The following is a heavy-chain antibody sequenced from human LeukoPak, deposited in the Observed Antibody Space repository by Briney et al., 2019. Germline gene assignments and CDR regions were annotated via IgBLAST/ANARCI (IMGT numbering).Heavy chain of an antibody. CDR2: ISSGSSTI. Sequence: SGGSLRLSCAASGFPVSSNYMSWVRQAPGKGLEWVSYISSGSSTIYYADSVKGRFTISRDNAKNSLYLQMNSLRDEDTAAYYCARDWYFDYWGQGTLVTVSS. CDR3: ARDWYFDY. V-gene: IGHV3-48*02. J-gene: IGHJ4*02. CDR1: GFPVSSNY.